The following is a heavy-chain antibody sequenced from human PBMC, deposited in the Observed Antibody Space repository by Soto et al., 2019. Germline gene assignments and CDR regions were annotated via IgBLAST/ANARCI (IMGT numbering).Heavy chain of an antibody. Sequence: SETLSLTCSVSGGSISNHYWSWIRQPPGKGLEWIGYIYYNGNTNYNPSLKSRIIMTVDTSRNQISLKLNTETTADTAVYYCTRANWYSEYWGQGTLVTSPQ. V-gene: IGHV4-59*11. CDR1: GGSISNHY. J-gene: IGHJ4*02. CDR3: TRANWYSEY. D-gene: IGHD7-27*01. CDR2: IYYNGNT.